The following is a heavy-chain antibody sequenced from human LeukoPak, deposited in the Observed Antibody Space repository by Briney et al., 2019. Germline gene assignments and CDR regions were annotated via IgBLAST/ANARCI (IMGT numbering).Heavy chain of an antibody. D-gene: IGHD4-11*01. CDR3: ARVYSAGFYDI. CDR1: GYTFPAYY. CDR2: INPNNGGT. Sequence: ASVKVSCKASGYTFPAYYMHWVRQAPGQGLEWMGWINPNNGGTNYARNFQGRVTVTRDTSINTAYMELSRLRSDDTALYYCARVYSAGFYDIWGQGTMVTVSS. V-gene: IGHV1-2*02. J-gene: IGHJ3*02.